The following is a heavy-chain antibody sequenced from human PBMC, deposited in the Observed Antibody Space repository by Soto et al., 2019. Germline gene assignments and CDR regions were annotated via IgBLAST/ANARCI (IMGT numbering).Heavy chain of an antibody. V-gene: IGHV1-3*01. CDR2: INAGNGNT. CDR3: AGLWFGDAMDV. J-gene: IGHJ6*02. D-gene: IGHD3-10*01. CDR1: GYTFTSYG. Sequence: QVQLVQSGAEVKKPGASVKVSCKASGYTFTSYGMHWVRQAPGQRLEWMGWINAGNGNTKYSQKFQGRVTITRDTAVSTAYVELSSLRSEDTAVYYCAGLWFGDAMDVWGQGTTVTVSS.